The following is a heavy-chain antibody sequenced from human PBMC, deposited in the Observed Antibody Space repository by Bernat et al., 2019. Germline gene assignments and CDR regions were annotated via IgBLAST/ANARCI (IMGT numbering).Heavy chain of an antibody. V-gene: IGHV3-33*01. CDR1: GFIISNYG. CDR2: IWYDGSNR. J-gene: IGHJ4*02. D-gene: IGHD1-26*01. CDR3: ARDWDRCFDY. Sequence: QVQLVESGGGVVQPGRSLRLSCAASGFIISNYGMHWVRQAPGKGLEWVAVIWYDGSNRNYADSVKGRFTISRDNSKNTLYLQMNSPRAEDTAVYYCARDWDRCFDYWGQGTLVTVSS.